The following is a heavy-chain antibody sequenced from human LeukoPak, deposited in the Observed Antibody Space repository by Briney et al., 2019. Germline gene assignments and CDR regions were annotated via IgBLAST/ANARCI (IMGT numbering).Heavy chain of an antibody. Sequence: PGGSLRLSCAASGFTFSSYSMNWVRQAPGKGLEWVSSISSSSSYIYYADSVKGRFTISRDNAKNSLDLQMNSLRAEDTAVYYCARRLKQDATKTFDYWGQGSLVTVSS. V-gene: IGHV3-21*01. D-gene: IGHD5-12*01. CDR1: GFTFSSYS. CDR3: ARRLKQDATKTFDY. CDR2: ISSSSSYI. J-gene: IGHJ4*02.